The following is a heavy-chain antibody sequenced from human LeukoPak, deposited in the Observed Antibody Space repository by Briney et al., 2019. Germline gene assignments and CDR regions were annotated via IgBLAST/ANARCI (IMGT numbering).Heavy chain of an antibody. CDR3: ARDRVINYYYYGMDV. J-gene: IGHJ6*02. CDR2: ISAYNGNT. D-gene: IGHD2-21*01. CDR1: GYTFTSYG. V-gene: IGHV1-18*01. Sequence: VASVKVSCKASGYTFTSYGISWVQQAPGQGLEWMGWISAYNGNTNYAQKLQGRVTMTTDTSTSTAYMELRSLRSDDTAVYYCARDRVINYYYYGMDVWGQGTTVTVSS.